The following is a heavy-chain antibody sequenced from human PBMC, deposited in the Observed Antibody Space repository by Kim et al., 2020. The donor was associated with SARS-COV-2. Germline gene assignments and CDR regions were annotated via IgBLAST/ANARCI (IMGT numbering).Heavy chain of an antibody. CDR1: GYTFTDYG. J-gene: IGHJ3*01. CDR2: ISAHNGDT. D-gene: IGHD1-26*01. CDR3: ARDKHTLSGTLDAIDV. Sequence: ASVKVSCKASGYTFTDYGINWVRQAPGQGLEWMGWISAHNGDTNYAQSLQGRVTMTRDTSTSTGYMELRSLRSDDTAVYYCARDKHTLSGTLDAIDVWGPGTVVAVSS. V-gene: IGHV1-18*01.